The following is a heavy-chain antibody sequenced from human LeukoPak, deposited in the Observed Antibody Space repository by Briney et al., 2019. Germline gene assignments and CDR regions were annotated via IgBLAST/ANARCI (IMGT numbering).Heavy chain of an antibody. D-gene: IGHD3-16*01. CDR1: GFTFSSYW. J-gene: IGHJ6*02. V-gene: IGHV3-7*01. Sequence: GGSLRLSCAASGFTFSSYWMSWVRQAPGKGLEWVANIKQDGSEKYYVDSVKGRFTISRDNAKNSLYLQMNSLRAEDTAVCYCARVGGNSRSYYYYGMDVWGQGTTVTVSS. CDR2: IKQDGSEK. CDR3: ARVGGNSRSYYYYGMDV.